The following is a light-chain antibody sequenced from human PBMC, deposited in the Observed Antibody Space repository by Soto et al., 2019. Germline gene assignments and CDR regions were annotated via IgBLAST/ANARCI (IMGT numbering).Light chain of an antibody. Sequence: DIQMTQSPSSLSASVGDRVTITCRASQSITTYLNWYQQKPGKAPQLLIYVASSLQSGVPSRFSGSGSGTDFALTISSLQPEDFASYYCQQSSSIPYTVGQGTKREIK. CDR1: QSITTY. J-gene: IGKJ2*01. V-gene: IGKV1-39*01. CDR3: QQSSSIPYT. CDR2: VAS.